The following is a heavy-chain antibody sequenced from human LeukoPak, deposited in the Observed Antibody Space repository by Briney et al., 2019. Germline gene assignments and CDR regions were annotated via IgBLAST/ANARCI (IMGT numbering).Heavy chain of an antibody. D-gene: IGHD3-10*01. CDR1: GYTFTSYE. CDR2: MNPNSGNT. Sequence: GASVKVSCKASGYTFTSYELNWVRQATGQGLEWMGWMNPNSGNTGYAQKFQGRVTMTRNTSISTAYMELSSLTSEDTAVYYCARRTRGAPTDYWGQGTLVTVSS. CDR3: ARRTRGAPTDY. J-gene: IGHJ4*02. V-gene: IGHV1-8*01.